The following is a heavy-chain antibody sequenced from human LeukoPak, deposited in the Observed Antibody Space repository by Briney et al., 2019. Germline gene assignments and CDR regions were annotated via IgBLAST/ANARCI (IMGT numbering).Heavy chain of an antibody. V-gene: IGHV3-7*01. Sequence: GRSLRLSCAASGFSFSTYWMSWVRQAPGEWLEWVANIKQDVSEKYYLDSVKGRFTVSRDNAKNSLYLQMNSLRAEDTAVYYCARDAVLRRWDCWGQGTLVTVSS. CDR2: IKQDVSEK. CDR3: ARDAVLRRWDC. CDR1: GFSFSTYW. J-gene: IGHJ4*02.